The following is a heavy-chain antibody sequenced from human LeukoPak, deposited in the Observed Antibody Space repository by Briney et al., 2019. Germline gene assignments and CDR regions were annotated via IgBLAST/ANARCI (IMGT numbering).Heavy chain of an antibody. Sequence: ASVKVSCKASGYTFTSYYVHWVRQAPGQGLEWMGIINPSGGSTNYAQKFQGRVTMTRDTSTSTVLMELSSLRSEDAAVYYCARDGWYCTSASCYNRRGVLYHFDYWGQGTLVTVSS. V-gene: IGHV1-46*01. J-gene: IGHJ4*02. CDR2: INPSGGST. CDR3: ARDGWYCTSASCYNRRGVLYHFDY. D-gene: IGHD2-2*02. CDR1: GYTFTSYY.